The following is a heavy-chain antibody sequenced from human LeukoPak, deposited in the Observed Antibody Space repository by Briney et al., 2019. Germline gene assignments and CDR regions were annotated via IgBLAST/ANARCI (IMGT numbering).Heavy chain of an antibody. CDR1: GYTFTDYY. CDR2: INPSGGST. V-gene: IGHV1-46*01. D-gene: IGHD3-22*01. J-gene: IGHJ4*02. CDR3: ARAGGYYLGYFDL. Sequence: ASVKVSCKAPGYTFTDYYIHWVRQAPGQGLEWMGVINPSGGSTTYAQKFQGRLTMTRDTSTSTVYMELSSLRSEDTATHFCARAGGYYLGYFDLWGQGTLVTVSS.